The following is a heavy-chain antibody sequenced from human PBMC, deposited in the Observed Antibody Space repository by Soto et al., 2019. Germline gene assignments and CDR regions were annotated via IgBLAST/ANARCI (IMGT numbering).Heavy chain of an antibody. J-gene: IGHJ3*02. D-gene: IGHD5-18*01. CDR3: AKQDSGYSYGAFDI. V-gene: IGHV5-10-1*01. CDR2: IDPSDSYT. Sequence: GESLKSSCKGSGYSFTSYWISWVRQMPGKGLEWMGRIDPSDSYTNYSPSFQGHVTISADKSISTAYLQWSSLKASDTAMYYCAKQDSGYSYGAFDIWGQGTMVTVSS. CDR1: GYSFTSYW.